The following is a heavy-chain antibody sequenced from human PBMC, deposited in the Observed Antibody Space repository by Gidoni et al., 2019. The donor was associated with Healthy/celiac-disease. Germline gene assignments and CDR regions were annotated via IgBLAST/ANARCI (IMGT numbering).Heavy chain of an antibody. Sequence: EVQLVESGGGLVQPGGSLNLPCAASGFTFSGSAMHWVRQASGKGLEWVGRIRSKANSYATAYAASVKGRFTISRDDSKNTAYLQMNSLKTEDTAVYYCTRLRPEGYFDLWGRGTLVTVSS. CDR2: IRSKANSYAT. CDR3: TRLRPEGYFDL. V-gene: IGHV3-73*02. J-gene: IGHJ2*01. CDR1: GFTFSGSA. D-gene: IGHD5-12*01.